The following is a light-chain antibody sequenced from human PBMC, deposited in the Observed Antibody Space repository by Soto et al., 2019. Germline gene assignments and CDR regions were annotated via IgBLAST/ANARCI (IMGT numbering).Light chain of an antibody. Sequence: EIVMTQSPATLSVSPGERATLSCRASQSVSSIFACYQQKPGQAPRLLIYGASTRATGIPARFSGSGSGTEFTLTISSLQSEDFAVYYCQQYNNWPPYTFGQGTKLEI. CDR2: GAS. V-gene: IGKV3-15*01. J-gene: IGKJ2*01. CDR1: QSVSSI. CDR3: QQYNNWPPYT.